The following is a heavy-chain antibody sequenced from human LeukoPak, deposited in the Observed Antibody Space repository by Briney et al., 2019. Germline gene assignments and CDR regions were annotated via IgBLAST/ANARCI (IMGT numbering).Heavy chain of an antibody. V-gene: IGHV4-38-2*02. J-gene: IGHJ4*02. D-gene: IGHD5-18*01. CDR2: ISHSGST. Sequence: SETLSLTCTVSGYSISSGYYWGWIRQSPGKGLEWIEIISHSGSTYDNPSLKSRVTISLDTSKNQISLRLRSVTAADTAVYYCARGGPAMALDYWGQGTLVTVSS. CDR1: GYSISSGYY. CDR3: ARGGPAMALDY.